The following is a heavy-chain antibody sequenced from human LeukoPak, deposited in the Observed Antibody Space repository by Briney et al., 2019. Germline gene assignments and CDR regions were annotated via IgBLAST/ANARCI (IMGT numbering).Heavy chain of an antibody. CDR3: ARDYYDSSGYYRTIT. V-gene: IGHV3-30*01. J-gene: IGHJ5*02. CDR2: ISYDGSNK. CDR1: RFTFNSYA. D-gene: IGHD3-22*01. Sequence: PGGSLRLSSAASRFTFNSYAMHWDRQAQGKGLEGGAVISYDGSNKYYADSVKGRFTISRDNSKNTLYLQMNSLRAEDTAVYYCARDYYDSSGYYRTITWGQGTLVTVSS.